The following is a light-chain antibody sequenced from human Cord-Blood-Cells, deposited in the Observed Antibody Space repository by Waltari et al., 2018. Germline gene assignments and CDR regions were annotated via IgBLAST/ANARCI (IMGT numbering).Light chain of an antibody. Sequence: EIVLTQSPGTLSLSPGERATLSCRASQSVSSSYLAWYQQKPVQAPRLLIYGASNRATVIPDRFSGSGSGTDFTLTISRLEPEDFAVYYCQQYGSSGYTFGQGTMLEIK. J-gene: IGKJ2*01. CDR1: QSVSSSY. CDR3: QQYGSSGYT. V-gene: IGKV3-20*01. CDR2: GAS.